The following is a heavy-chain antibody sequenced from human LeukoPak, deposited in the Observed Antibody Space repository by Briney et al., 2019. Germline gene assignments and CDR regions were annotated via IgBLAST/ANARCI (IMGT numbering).Heavy chain of an antibody. J-gene: IGHJ4*02. CDR1: GFTFSSYA. CDR3: ARLVSRITTYFDY. V-gene: IGHV3-30*14. CDR2: ISYDGSNK. Sequence: GGSLRLSCAASGFTFSSYAMHWVRQAPGKGLEWVAVISYDGSNKYYADSVKGRFTISRDNSKNTLYLQMNSLRAEDTAVYYCARLVSRITTYFDYWGQGTLVTVSS. D-gene: IGHD1-14*01.